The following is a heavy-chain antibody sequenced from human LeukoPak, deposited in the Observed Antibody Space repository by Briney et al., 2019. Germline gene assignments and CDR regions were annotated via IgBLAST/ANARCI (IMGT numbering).Heavy chain of an antibody. Sequence: SETLSLTCAVSGGSISSSNWWSWVRQPPGKGLEWIGEIYHSGSTNYNPSLKSRVTISVDKSKNQFSLKLSSVTAADTAVYYCARELGYCGGGSCYGYWGQGTLVTVSS. J-gene: IGHJ4*02. CDR3: ARELGYCGGGSCYGY. CDR1: GGSISSSNW. D-gene: IGHD2-15*01. CDR2: IYHSGST. V-gene: IGHV4-4*02.